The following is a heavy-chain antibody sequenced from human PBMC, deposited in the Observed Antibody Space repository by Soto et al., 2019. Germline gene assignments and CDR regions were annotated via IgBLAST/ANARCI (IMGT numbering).Heavy chain of an antibody. Sequence: GGSLRLSCAASGFTFSGYSVNWVRQAPGKGLEWISYISSGSKTIYYADSVKGRFIVSRDNARNSQYLQMNSLRDDDTAVYYCVREDILGVRSFDYWGQGTLVTVSS. CDR3: VREDILGVRSFDY. CDR1: GFTFSGYS. D-gene: IGHD3-9*01. J-gene: IGHJ4*02. V-gene: IGHV3-48*02. CDR2: ISSGSKTI.